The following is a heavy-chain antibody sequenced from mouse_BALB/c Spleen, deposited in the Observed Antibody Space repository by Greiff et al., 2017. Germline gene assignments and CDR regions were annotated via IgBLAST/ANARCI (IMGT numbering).Heavy chain of an antibody. D-gene: IGHD2-4*01. CDR1: GFTFSSYG. Sequence: EVQVVESGGDLVKPGGSLKLSCAASGFTFSSYGMSWVRQTPDKRLEWVATISSGGSYTYYPDSVKGRFTISRDNAKNTLYLQMSSLKSEDTAMYYCARRRDDYDYFDYWGQGTTLTVSS. V-gene: IGHV5-6*01. J-gene: IGHJ2*01. CDR2: ISSGGSYT. CDR3: ARRRDDYDYFDY.